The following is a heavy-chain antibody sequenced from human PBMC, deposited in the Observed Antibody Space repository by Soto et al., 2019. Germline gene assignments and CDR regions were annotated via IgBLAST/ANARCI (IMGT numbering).Heavy chain of an antibody. CDR3: ARHRHPRGTVGATSPLDP. J-gene: IGHJ5*02. Sequence: SVGSLRLSCAISGFSVSSNYLSWVRQAPGKGLEWVSVHYSGGSTYYADSVQGRFTISRDKSNNTLYLQMRRVRAEDTAVYFCARHRHPRGTVGATSPLDPWGQGTQVTVSS. CDR1: GFSVSSNY. V-gene: IGHV3-53*01. CDR2: HYSGGST. D-gene: IGHD1-26*01.